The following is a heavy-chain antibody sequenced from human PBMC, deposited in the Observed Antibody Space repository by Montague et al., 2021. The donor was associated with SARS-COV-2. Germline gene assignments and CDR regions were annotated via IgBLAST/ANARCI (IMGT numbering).Heavy chain of an antibody. CDR1: GFSLNTSGIC. D-gene: IGHD4-17*01. CDR2: XDWDEDQ. V-gene: IGHV2-70*01. J-gene: IGHJ4*02. Sequence: PALVKPTQTLTLTCTFSGFSLNTSGICVSWTRQPPGKALEWLALXDWDEDQYYSTSLKTRLTISKDTSKNQVVLTMTNMDPIDTATYYCARSYGDYRDSYFDYWGQGTLVTVSS. CDR3: ARSYGDYRDSYFDY.